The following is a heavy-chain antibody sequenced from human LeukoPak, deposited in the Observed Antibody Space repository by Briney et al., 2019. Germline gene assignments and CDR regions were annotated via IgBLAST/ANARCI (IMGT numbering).Heavy chain of an antibody. CDR1: GGSISSGSYY. V-gene: IGHV4-61*02. J-gene: IGHJ4*02. Sequence: SQTLSLTCTVSGGSISSGSYYWSWIRQPPGKGLEWIGRIYTSGSTHYNPSLKSRVTISVDTSKNQFSLKLSSVTAADTAVYYCARDRGYDFWSGLFDYWGQGTLVTVSS. D-gene: IGHD3-3*01. CDR2: IYTSGST. CDR3: ARDRGYDFWSGLFDY.